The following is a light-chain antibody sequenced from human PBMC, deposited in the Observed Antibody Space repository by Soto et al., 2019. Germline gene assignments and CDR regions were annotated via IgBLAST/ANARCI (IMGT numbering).Light chain of an antibody. V-gene: IGKV1-39*01. CDR3: QQSYSKPIT. J-gene: IGKJ5*01. CDR2: AAS. CDR1: QSISSY. Sequence: DIQITQTPSSLSASVGDRFTITCRAGQSISSYLHWYRQIPGKAPNLLIYAASSLPSGVPSRFSGSGSGTDFPLTISSLQPEDFATYYCQQSYSKPITFGQGTRLEIK.